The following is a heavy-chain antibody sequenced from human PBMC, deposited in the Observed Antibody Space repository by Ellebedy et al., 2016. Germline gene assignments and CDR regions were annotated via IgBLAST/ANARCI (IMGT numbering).Heavy chain of an antibody. CDR1: GFTFDDYA. V-gene: IGHV3-9*01. D-gene: IGHD2-15*01. Sequence: GGSLRLSCAASGFTFDDYAMHWVRQAPGKGLEWVSGISWNSGSIGYADSVKGRFTISRDNAKNSLYLQMNSLRAEDTALYYCAKVDGVVAAYRNAFDIWGQGTMVTVSS. CDR2: ISWNSGSI. CDR3: AKVDGVVAAYRNAFDI. J-gene: IGHJ3*02.